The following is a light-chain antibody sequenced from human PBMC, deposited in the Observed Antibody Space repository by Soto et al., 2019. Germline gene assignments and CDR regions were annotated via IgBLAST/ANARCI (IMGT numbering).Light chain of an antibody. CDR3: QQYYYTPRT. Sequence: EIVLTQSPDTLAVSPGEVATLSCWASQSVTSNLAWYQQKRGQAPRLLIYAASTRATGVPARFSGSGSGTEFTLTISSLQAEDVAVYYCQQYYYTPRTFGQGTKVDIK. CDR1: QSVTSN. CDR2: AAS. J-gene: IGKJ1*01. V-gene: IGKV3D-15*01.